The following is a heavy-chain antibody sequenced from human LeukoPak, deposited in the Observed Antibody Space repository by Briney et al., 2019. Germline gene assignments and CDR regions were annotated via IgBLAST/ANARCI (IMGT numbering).Heavy chain of an antibody. CDR3: ARGHLGSSWYSGFDY. D-gene: IGHD6-13*01. CDR1: GFTFSNYW. V-gene: IGHV3-74*01. J-gene: IGHJ4*02. Sequence: PGGSLRLSCAASGFTFSNYWMHWVRQAPGKGLVWVSRINSDGSSTNYADSVKGRFTISRDNAKNTLYLQMNSLRAEDTAVYYCARGHLGSSWYSGFDYWGQGTLVTVSS. CDR2: INSDGSST.